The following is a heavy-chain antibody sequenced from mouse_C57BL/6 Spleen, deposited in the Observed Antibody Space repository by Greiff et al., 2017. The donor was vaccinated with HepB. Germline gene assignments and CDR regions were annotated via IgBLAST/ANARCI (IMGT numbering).Heavy chain of an antibody. J-gene: IGHJ3*01. CDR3: ARSGRNYALFAY. Sequence: LVRPGSSVKMSCKTSGYTFTSYGINWVKQRPGQGLEWIGYIYIGSGYTEYNEKFKGKATLTSDTSSSTAYMQLSSLTSEDSSIYFCARSGRNYALFAYWGQGTLVTVSA. D-gene: IGHD1-1*02. CDR1: GYTFTSYG. V-gene: IGHV1-58*01. CDR2: IYIGSGYT.